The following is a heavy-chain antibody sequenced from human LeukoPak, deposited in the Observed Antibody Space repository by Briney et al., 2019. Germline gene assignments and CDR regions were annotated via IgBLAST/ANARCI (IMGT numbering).Heavy chain of an antibody. Sequence: ASVKVTCKASGYTFTSYAMHWVRQAPGQRLEWMGWINAGNGNTKYSQKFQGRVTITRDTSASTAYMELSSLRSEDTAVYYCASYSGYEYYLDYWGQGTLVTVSS. CDR3: ASYSGYEYYLDY. J-gene: IGHJ4*02. V-gene: IGHV1-3*01. CDR1: GYTFTSYA. D-gene: IGHD5-12*01. CDR2: INAGNGNT.